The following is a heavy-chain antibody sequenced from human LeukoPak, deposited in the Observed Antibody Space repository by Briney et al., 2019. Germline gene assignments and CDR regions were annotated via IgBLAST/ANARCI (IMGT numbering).Heavy chain of an antibody. CDR2: IIPILGIA. Sequence: ASVKVSCKASGGTFSSYAISWVRQAPGQGLEWMGRIIPILGIANYAQKFQGRVTITADKSTSTAYMELSSLRSEDTAVYYCASSIAAAEVDAFDIWGQGTMVTVSS. D-gene: IGHD6-13*01. J-gene: IGHJ3*02. CDR1: GGTFSSYA. V-gene: IGHV1-69*04. CDR3: ASSIAAAEVDAFDI.